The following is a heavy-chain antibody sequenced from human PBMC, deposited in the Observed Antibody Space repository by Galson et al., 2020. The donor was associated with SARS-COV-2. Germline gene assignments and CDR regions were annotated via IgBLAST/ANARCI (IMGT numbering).Heavy chain of an antibody. CDR1: GFTFSSYE. Sequence: GGSLRLSCAASGFTFSSYEMNWVRQAPGKGLEWVSYISSSGSTIYYADSVKGRFTISRDNAKNSLYLQMNSLRAEDTAVYYCAPSNYGGNPEYFQLWGQGTLVTVSS. CDR3: APSNYGGNPEYFQL. D-gene: IGHD2-15*01. CDR2: ISSSGSTI. J-gene: IGHJ1*01. V-gene: IGHV3-48*03.